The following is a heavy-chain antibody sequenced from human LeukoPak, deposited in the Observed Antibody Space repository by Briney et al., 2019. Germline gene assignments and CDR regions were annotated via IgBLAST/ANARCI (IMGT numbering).Heavy chain of an antibody. J-gene: IGHJ4*02. CDR3: ACIVATGQGNNFDY. CDR2: ISYDGSNK. Sequence: PGGSLRLSCAVSGFTFSSYGMHWVRQAPGKGLEWVAVISYDGSNKYYADSVKGRFTISRDNSKNTLYLQMNSLRAEDTAVYYCACIVATGQGNNFDYWGQGTLVTVSS. D-gene: IGHD5-12*01. CDR1: GFTFSSYG. V-gene: IGHV3-30*03.